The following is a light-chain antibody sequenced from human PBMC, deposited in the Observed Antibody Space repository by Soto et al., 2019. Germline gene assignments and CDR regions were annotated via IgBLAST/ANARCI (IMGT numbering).Light chain of an antibody. V-gene: IGLV2-23*02. J-gene: IGLJ1*01. CDR1: SSDIGSYTL. CDR3: CSYASSSTYV. CDR2: EVS. Sequence: QSALTQPASVSGSPGQSITISCTGTSSDIGSYTLVSWYQQHPGKAPKLLIYEVSKRPAGVSNRFSGSKSGNTASLTISGLQAEDEADFYCCSYASSSTYVFGTGTKLTVL.